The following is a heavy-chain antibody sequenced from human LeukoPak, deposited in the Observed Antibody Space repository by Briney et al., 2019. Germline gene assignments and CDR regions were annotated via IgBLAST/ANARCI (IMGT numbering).Heavy chain of an antibody. CDR1: GFTFSSYA. Sequence: GGSLRLSCAASGFTFSSYAMSWVRQAPGKGLGWVSAISGSGGSTYYAGSVKGRFTISRDNSKNTLYLQMNSLRAEDTAVYYCAKDSGYDSSYYYYMDVWGKGTTVTVSS. D-gene: IGHD5-12*01. CDR2: ISGSGGST. CDR3: AKDSGYDSSYYYYMDV. V-gene: IGHV3-23*01. J-gene: IGHJ6*03.